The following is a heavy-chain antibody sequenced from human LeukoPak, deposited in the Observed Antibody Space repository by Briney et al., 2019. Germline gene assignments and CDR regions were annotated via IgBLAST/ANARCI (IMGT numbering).Heavy chain of an antibody. CDR2: INPDSGDT. CDR1: GYTFTGYY. Sequence: ASVKVSCKATGYTFTGYYMHWVRQAPGQGLEWMGRINPDSGDTNSAQKFQGRVTMTRDTSISTAYMELSRLRSDDTAVYYCARERESDDYYDHAFDIWGQGTMVTVSS. V-gene: IGHV1-2*06. D-gene: IGHD3-22*01. CDR3: ARERESDDYYDHAFDI. J-gene: IGHJ3*02.